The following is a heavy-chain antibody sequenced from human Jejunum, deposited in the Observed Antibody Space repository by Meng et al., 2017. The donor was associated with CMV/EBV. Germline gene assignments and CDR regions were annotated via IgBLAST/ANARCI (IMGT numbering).Heavy chain of an antibody. CDR3: ARAGWAAIGY. CDR1: GFTFSSYE. V-gene: IGHV3-48*03. CDR2: ISSGSAFI. J-gene: IGHJ4*02. D-gene: IGHD2-2*01. Sequence: SCEASGFTFSSYEMTWVRQAPGKGLEWVSYISSGSAFIYYADSVKGRFTISRDNAKSSLYLQMNSLRAEDTALYYCARAGWAAIGYWGQGTVVTVSS.